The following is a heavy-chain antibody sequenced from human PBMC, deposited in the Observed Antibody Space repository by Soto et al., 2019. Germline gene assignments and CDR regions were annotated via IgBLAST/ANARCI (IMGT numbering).Heavy chain of an antibody. J-gene: IGHJ4*02. Sequence: QLQLQESGSGLVKPSQTLSLTCAVSGCSISSGGYSWSWIRQPPGKGLEWIGYIYHSVSTYYNPSLNRPVTISVDRSKNQFSLKLSSVTAADTAVYYCAGGIAARPLGYWGQGTLVTVSS. V-gene: IGHV4-30-2*01. CDR3: AGGIAARPLGY. CDR1: GCSISSGGYS. D-gene: IGHD6-6*01. CDR2: IYHSVST.